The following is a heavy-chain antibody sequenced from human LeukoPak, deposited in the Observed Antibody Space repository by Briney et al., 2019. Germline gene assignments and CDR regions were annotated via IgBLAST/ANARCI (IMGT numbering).Heavy chain of an antibody. CDR3: TSHYASSGPDAFDI. V-gene: IGHV3-73*01. J-gene: IGHJ3*02. CDR1: GFTFSGSA. D-gene: IGHD3-22*01. CDR2: IRSKANSYAT. Sequence: PGGSLKLSCAASGFTFSGSAMHWVRQACGKGLEWVGRIRSKANSYATAYAASVKGRFTISRDDSKNTAYLQMNSLKTEDTAVYYCTSHYASSGPDAFDIWGQGTMVTVSS.